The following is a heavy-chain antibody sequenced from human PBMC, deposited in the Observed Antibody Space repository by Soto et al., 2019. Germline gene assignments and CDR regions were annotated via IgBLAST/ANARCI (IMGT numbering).Heavy chain of an antibody. V-gene: IGHV3-9*01. Sequence: DVQLVESGGGLVQPGRSLRLSCAASGFTFDDYAMHWVRQAPGKGLEWVSGISWNSGSIGYADSVKGRFTISRDNAKNSLYLQMNSLRAEDTALYYCAKDIGYSWGGAAAGFDYWGQGTLVTVSS. CDR1: GFTFDDYA. CDR2: ISWNSGSI. J-gene: IGHJ4*02. D-gene: IGHD6-13*01. CDR3: AKDIGYSWGGAAAGFDY.